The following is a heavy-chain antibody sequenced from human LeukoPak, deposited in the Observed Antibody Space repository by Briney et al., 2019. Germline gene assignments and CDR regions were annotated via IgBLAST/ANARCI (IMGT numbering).Heavy chain of an antibody. D-gene: IGHD6-13*01. CDR2: INAGNGNT. J-gene: IGHJ4*02. Sequence: ASVKVSCTASGFTFTSYAMRWVRQAPGQRLEWISWINAGNGNTKYSQNFQGRVTITRDTSASTGYMELSSLRSEDTAVYYCARPPSIAAAGNFDYCGQGALVTVSS. V-gene: IGHV1-3*01. CDR1: GFTFTSYA. CDR3: ARPPSIAAAGNFDY.